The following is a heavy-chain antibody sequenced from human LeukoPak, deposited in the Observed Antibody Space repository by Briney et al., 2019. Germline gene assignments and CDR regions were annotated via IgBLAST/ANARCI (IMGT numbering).Heavy chain of an antibody. CDR2: ISGDGGST. CDR3: AKDMAYSSGWYGIDY. Sequence: GGSLRLSCEASGFTFDDYAMHWVRQAPGKGLEWVSLISGDGGSTHHADSVKGRFTISRDNSKNSLYLQMNSLRTEDTALYCCAKDMAYSSGWYGIDYWGQGTLVTVSS. V-gene: IGHV3-43*02. D-gene: IGHD6-19*01. CDR1: GFTFDDYA. J-gene: IGHJ4*02.